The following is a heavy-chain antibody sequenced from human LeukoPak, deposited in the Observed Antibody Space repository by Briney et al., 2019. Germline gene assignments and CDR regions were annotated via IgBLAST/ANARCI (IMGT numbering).Heavy chain of an antibody. CDR2: ISSSSSYI. V-gene: IGHV3-21*01. D-gene: IGHD3-3*01. J-gene: IGHJ4*02. CDR1: GFTFSSYS. Sequence: GGSLRLSCAASGFTFSSYSMNWVRQAPGKWLEWVSSISSSSSYIYYADSVKGRFTISRDNAKNSLYLQMNSLRAEDTAVYYCARDRAHPYYDFWSGYLYYFDYWGQGTLVTVSS. CDR3: ARDRAHPYYDFWSGYLYYFDY.